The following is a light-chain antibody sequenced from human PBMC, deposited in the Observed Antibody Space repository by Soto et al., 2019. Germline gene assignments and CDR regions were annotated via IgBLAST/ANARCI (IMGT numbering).Light chain of an antibody. CDR3: QQYYSVPIT. V-gene: IGKV4-1*01. Sequence: DIVMTQSPDSLAVSLGEQATINCKSSQSVFYSSNTKNYLAWYQQKAGQPPKLLIYWATTRESGVPDRFSGGGSGTDFTLTISSLQAEDVAVYYCQQYYSVPITFGGGTTVEIK. J-gene: IGKJ4*01. CDR2: WAT. CDR1: QSVFYSSNTKNY.